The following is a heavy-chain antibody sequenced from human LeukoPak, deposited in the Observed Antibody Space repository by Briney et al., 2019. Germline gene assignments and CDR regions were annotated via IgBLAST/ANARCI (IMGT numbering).Heavy chain of an antibody. CDR3: ARDYRMLSALCDY. V-gene: IGHV3-66*03. J-gene: IGHJ4*02. D-gene: IGHD2-8*01. Sequence: GGSLRLSCAASGYTVSSNYMSWVRQAPGKGLEWFSVIYSCGSTYYADSVKGRFNISRDNSKNTLYLQMNSLRAEDTAVYYCARDYRMLSALCDYWGQGTLVTVS. CDR1: GYTVSSNY. CDR2: IYSCGST.